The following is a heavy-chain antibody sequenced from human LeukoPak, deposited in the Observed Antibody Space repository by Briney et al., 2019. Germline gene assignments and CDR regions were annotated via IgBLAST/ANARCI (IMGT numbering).Heavy chain of an antibody. CDR3: ARVKYSSSWYWFDP. CDR2: IYYSGST. V-gene: IGHV4-59*01. D-gene: IGHD6-13*01. J-gene: IGHJ5*02. Sequence: SETLSLTCTVSGGSISSYYWSWIRQPPGKGLEWIGYIYYSGSTNYNPSLKSRVTISVDTFKNQFSLKLSSVTAADTAVYYCARVKYSSSWYWFDPWGQGTLVTVSS. CDR1: GGSISSYY.